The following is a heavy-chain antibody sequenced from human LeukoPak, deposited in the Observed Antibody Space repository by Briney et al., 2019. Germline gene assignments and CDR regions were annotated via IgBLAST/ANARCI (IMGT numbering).Heavy chain of an antibody. D-gene: IGHD3-22*01. CDR1: GGTFSSYA. CDR2: IIPILGIA. Sequence: GASVKVSCKASGGTFSSYAISWVRQAPGQGLEWMGRIIPILGIANYAQKFQGRVTITADKSASTAYMELSSLRSEDTAVYYCARTSGFSYYYDSSGYYGDAFDIWGQGTMVTVSS. CDR3: ARTSGFSYYYDSSGYYGDAFDI. V-gene: IGHV1-69*04. J-gene: IGHJ3*02.